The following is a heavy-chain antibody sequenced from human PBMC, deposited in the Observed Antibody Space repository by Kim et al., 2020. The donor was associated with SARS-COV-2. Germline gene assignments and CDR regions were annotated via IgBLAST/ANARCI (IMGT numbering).Heavy chain of an antibody. V-gene: IGHV4-38-2*02. CDR2: IYHSGST. CDR1: GYSISSGYY. CDR3: ARGYDILTGYYKGGFDY. D-gene: IGHD3-9*01. J-gene: IGHJ4*02. Sequence: SETLSLTCTVSGYSISSGYYWGWIRQPPGKGLEWIGSIYHSGSTYYNPSLKSRVTISVDTSKNQFSLKLSSVTAADTAVYYCARGYDILTGYYKGGFDYWGQGTLVTVSS.